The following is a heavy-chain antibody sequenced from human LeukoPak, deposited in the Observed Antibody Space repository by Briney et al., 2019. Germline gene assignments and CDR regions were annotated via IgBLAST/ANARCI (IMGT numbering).Heavy chain of an antibody. J-gene: IGHJ4*02. CDR1: GGSISSYY. CDR3: ARGGNDFWSGPLLDY. CDR2: IYYNGYT. Sequence: PSETLSLTCAVSGGSISSYYWNWLRQPPGKGLEWIGYIYYNGYTNYNPSLKSRVTISVDTSNNQFSLKVTSVTAADTAVYYCARGGNDFWSGPLLDYWGQGTQVTVSS. V-gene: IGHV4-59*12. D-gene: IGHD3-3*01.